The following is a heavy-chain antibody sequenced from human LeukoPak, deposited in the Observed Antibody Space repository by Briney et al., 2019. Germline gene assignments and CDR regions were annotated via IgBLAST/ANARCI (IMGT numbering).Heavy chain of an antibody. V-gene: IGHV4-39*01. Sequence: SETLSLTCTVSGGYISSSSYYWGWIRQPPGKGLEWIGSIYYSGSTYYNPSLKSRVTISVDTSKNQFSLKLSSVTAADTAVYYCARHFYDRLTSGPSRTRGGDYGSGGDYWGQGTLVTVSS. CDR2: IYYSGST. D-gene: IGHD3-10*01. J-gene: IGHJ4*02. CDR3: ARHFYDRLTSGPSRTRGGDYGSGGDY. CDR1: GGYISSSSYY.